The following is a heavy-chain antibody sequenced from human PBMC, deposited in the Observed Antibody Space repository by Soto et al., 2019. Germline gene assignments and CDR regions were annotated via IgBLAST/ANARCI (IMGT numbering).Heavy chain of an antibody. V-gene: IGHV4-4*02. D-gene: IGHD3-9*01. Sequence: QVQLQESGPGLVKPSGTLSLTCAVSGGSISSSHWWTWVRQSPGKGLEYIGEISHSGTSNSNPSLKSRVTLSVDKSKNHFSLTLTSVTAADTGVYYCARVVLTITRGAFDAWCQGTLVIVSS. CDR1: GGSISSSHW. J-gene: IGHJ3*01. CDR3: ARVVLTITRGAFDA. CDR2: ISHSGTS.